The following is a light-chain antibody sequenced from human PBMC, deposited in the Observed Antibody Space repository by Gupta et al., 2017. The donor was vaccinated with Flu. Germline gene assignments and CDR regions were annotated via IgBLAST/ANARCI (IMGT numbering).Light chain of an antibody. J-gene: IGKJ4*01. CDR3: QHLHLYPLR. V-gene: IGKV1-9*01. CDR2: AAS. CDR1: QVINNY. Sequence: DIQLTQSPSFLSASVGDRLTITCRASQVINNYLAWYRQKPGEAPEPLIYAASTLQSGVPSMFRGSGSGTVFTLTISSLQPEDFATYYCQHLHLYPLRFGGGTKVEIK.